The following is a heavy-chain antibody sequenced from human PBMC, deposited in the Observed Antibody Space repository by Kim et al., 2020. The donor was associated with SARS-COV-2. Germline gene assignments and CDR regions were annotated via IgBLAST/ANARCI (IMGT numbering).Heavy chain of an antibody. CDR1: GGTFSSYA. CDR3: ARGIVVVNSTSYYYYYYGMDV. V-gene: IGHV1-69*04. D-gene: IGHD3-22*01. J-gene: IGHJ6*04. Sequence: SVKVSCKASGGTFSSYAISWVRQATGQGLEWMGRIIPILGIANYAQNFQGRVTITADKSTSTAYMELISLRSEDTAVYYCARGIVVVNSTSYYYYYYGMDVWGKGTTVTVSS. CDR2: IIPILGIA.